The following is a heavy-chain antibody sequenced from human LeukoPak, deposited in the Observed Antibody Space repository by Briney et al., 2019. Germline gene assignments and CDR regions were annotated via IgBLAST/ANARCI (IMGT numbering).Heavy chain of an antibody. D-gene: IGHD2-2*02. CDR3: TTDYYCSSTSCYTDFDY. CDR1: GFTFSNAW. J-gene: IGHJ4*02. Sequence: PGGSLRLSCAASGFTFSNAWMSWVRQAPGKGLEWVGRIKSKTDGGTTDYAAPVKGRFTISRDDSKNTLYLQMNSLKTEDTAVYYCTTDYYCSSTSCYTDFDYWGQGTLVTVSS. CDR2: IKSKTDGGTT. V-gene: IGHV3-15*01.